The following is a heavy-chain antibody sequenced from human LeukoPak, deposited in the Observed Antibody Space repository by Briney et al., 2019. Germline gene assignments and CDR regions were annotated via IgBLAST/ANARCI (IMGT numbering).Heavy chain of an antibody. V-gene: IGHV3-23*01. CDR2: IGGSGGST. D-gene: IGHD3-22*01. Sequence: GGSLRLSCAASGFTFSSYAMSWVRQAPGKGLEWVSAIGGSGGSTYYADSVKGRFTISRDNSKNTLYLQMNSLRAEDTAVYYCAKGPRNVYYYDSSGYYPYWGQGTLVTVSS. CDR1: GFTFSSYA. CDR3: AKGPRNVYYYDSSGYYPY. J-gene: IGHJ4*02.